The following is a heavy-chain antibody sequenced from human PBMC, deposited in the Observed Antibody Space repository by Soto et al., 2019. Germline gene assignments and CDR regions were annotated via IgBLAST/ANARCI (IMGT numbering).Heavy chain of an antibody. D-gene: IGHD3-10*01. CDR3: ATDRMGAGVRSYFDY. CDR1: GFTFSSYG. Sequence: QVQLVESGGGVVQPGRSLRLSCAASGFTFSSYGMHWVRQAPGKGLEWVAVIIYDGSTKYYADSVKGRFTISRDNSKRTLYQQMTSRRAEDTAVYYWATDRMGAGVRSYFDYWGQGTLVTVSS. J-gene: IGHJ4*02. V-gene: IGHV3-30*03. CDR2: IIYDGSTK.